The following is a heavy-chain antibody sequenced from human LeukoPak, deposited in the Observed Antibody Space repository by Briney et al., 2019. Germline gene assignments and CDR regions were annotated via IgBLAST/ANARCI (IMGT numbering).Heavy chain of an antibody. CDR2: LKSKSDGGTT. Sequence: GGSLRLSCAASGFTFSSYWMSWVRQAPGKGLEWVGGLKSKSDGGTTDYAASLKCRFTIARDESSHTLYLQMDGLKTEDTAVYYCTTLLYSSGYYEYPEDVDYWGQGTLVTVSS. CDR1: GFTFSSYW. D-gene: IGHD3-22*01. V-gene: IGHV3-15*01. CDR3: TTLLYSSGYYEYPEDVDY. J-gene: IGHJ4*02.